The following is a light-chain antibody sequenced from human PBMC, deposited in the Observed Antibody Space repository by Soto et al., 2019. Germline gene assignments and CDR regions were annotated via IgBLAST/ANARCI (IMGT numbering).Light chain of an antibody. V-gene: IGLV2-14*03. J-gene: IGLJ1*01. CDR1: SSDVGGYNY. CDR2: DVS. Sequence: QSALTQPASVSGSPGQSITISCTGTSSDVGGYNYVSWYQHHPGKAPKLMIYDVSNRPSGVSNRFSGSKSGNTASLTISGIPPDDEADYYCCSYTTSNTRQIVFGTGTKLTVL. CDR3: CSYTTSNTRQIV.